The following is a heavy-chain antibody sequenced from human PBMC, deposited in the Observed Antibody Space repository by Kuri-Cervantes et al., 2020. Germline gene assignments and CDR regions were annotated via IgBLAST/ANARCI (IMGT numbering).Heavy chain of an antibody. CDR2: MNPNSGNT. V-gene: IGHV1-8*02. CDR1: GYTFTSYA. Sequence: ASVKVSCKASGYTFTSYAMHWVRQATGQGLEWMGWMNPNSGNTGYAQKFQGRVTMTRNTSISTAYMELSSLRSEDTAVYYCARADRWLQLVYYYGMDVWGQGTTVTVSS. D-gene: IGHD5-24*01. CDR3: ARADRWLQLVYYYGMDV. J-gene: IGHJ6*02.